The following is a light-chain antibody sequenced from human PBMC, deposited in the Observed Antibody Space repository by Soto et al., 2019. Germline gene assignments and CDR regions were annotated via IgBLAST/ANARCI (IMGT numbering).Light chain of an antibody. Sequence: IMLRQSPATLSLTPGERATLSYRASQSVSSYLAWYQQKPGQAPRLLIYDASNRATGIPARFSGSGSGTDFTLTISSLEPEDFAVYYCQQRSNWPTFGQGTKVDI. J-gene: IGKJ1*01. CDR2: DAS. CDR1: QSVSSY. V-gene: IGKV3-11*01. CDR3: QQRSNWPT.